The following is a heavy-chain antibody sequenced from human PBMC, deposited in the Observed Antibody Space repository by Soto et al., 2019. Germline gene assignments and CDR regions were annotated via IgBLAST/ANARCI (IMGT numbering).Heavy chain of an antibody. CDR2: VQSDGVT. Sequence: SGGSLRLSCAVSGFTVRSNHMTWVRQAPGKGLEWVSVVQSDGVTSYADSVKGRFTISRDDSKNTLHLQMNSLRVDDTAVYYCTSDWHIIGWFLRYWGQGTLVTVSS. V-gene: IGHV3-66*01. J-gene: IGHJ4*02. CDR1: GFTVRSNH. D-gene: IGHD6-19*01. CDR3: TSDWHIIGWFLRY.